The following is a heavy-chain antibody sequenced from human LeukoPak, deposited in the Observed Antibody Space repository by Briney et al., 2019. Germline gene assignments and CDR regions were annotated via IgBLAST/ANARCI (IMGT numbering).Heavy chain of an antibody. CDR2: ISSSSYI. CDR3: ALIGGLEPNPALDY. Sequence: GGSLRLSCAASGFTFSSYSMNWVRQAPGKGLEWVSSISSSSYIYYADSVKGRFTISRDNAKNSLYLQMNSLRAEDTAVYYCALIGGLEPNPALDYWGQGTLVTGSS. J-gene: IGHJ4*02. CDR1: GFTFSSYS. V-gene: IGHV3-21*01. D-gene: IGHD1-1*01.